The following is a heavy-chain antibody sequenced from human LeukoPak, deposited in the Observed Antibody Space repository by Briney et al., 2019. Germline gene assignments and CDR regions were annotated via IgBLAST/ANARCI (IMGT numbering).Heavy chain of an antibody. J-gene: IGHJ4*02. CDR1: GFTFSSYA. V-gene: IGHV3-30-3*01. Sequence: GGSLRLSCAASGFTFSSYAMHWVRQAPGKGLEWVAVISYDGSNKYYADSVKGRFTISRDNSKNTLYLQMNSLRAEDTAVYYCASLLHDYTDYWGQGTLVTVSS. D-gene: IGHD4-11*01. CDR2: ISYDGSNK. CDR3: ASLLHDYTDY.